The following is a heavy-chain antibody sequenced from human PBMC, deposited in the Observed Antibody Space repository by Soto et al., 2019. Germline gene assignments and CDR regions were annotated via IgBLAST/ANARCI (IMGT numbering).Heavy chain of an antibody. D-gene: IGHD3-3*01. Sequence: PGGSLRLSCAVSGVTFSSHWMHWVRQAPGKGLMWVSRINSDGSTTNYADSVKGRFTISRDNAKKTLYLQMNSLRVDDTAVYYCARDSSPYYDFWSGFYTYFDYWGQGA. J-gene: IGHJ4*02. CDR1: GVTFSSHW. CDR2: INSDGSTT. V-gene: IGHV3-74*01. CDR3: ARDSSPYYDFWSGFYTYFDY.